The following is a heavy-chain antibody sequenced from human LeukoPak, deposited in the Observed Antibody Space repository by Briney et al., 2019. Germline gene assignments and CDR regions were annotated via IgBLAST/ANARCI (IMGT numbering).Heavy chain of an antibody. D-gene: IGHD2-15*01. J-gene: IGHJ3*02. CDR3: AREVKVDAFDI. V-gene: IGHV7-4-1*02. CDR2: INTNTGNP. Sequence: ASVKVSCKASGYTFSSYAMNWVRQAPGQGLEWMGWINTNTGNPTYAQGFTGRFVFSLDTSASTAYLQISSLKAEDTGVYYCAREVKVDAFDIWGQGTMVAVSS. CDR1: GYTFSSYA.